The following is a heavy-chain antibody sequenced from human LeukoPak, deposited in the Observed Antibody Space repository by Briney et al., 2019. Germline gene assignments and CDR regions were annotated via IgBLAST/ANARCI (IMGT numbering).Heavy chain of an antibody. Sequence: PSETLSLTCTVSGGSISSYYWSWIRQPAGKGLEWIGRIYTSGSTNYNPSLKSRVTMSVDTSKNQFSLKLSSVTAADTAVYYCARDESRIAVAGIWYFDLWGRGTLVTVSS. CDR3: ARDESRIAVAGIWYFDL. D-gene: IGHD6-19*01. CDR2: IYTSGST. V-gene: IGHV4-4*07. J-gene: IGHJ2*01. CDR1: GGSISSYY.